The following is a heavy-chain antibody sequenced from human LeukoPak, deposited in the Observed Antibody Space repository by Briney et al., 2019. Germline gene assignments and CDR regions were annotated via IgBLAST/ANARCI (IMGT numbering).Heavy chain of an antibody. CDR2: MNPNSGNT. D-gene: IGHD6-13*01. CDR1: GGTFSSYA. Sequence: ASVKVSCKASGGTFSSYAISWVRQATGQGLEWMGWMNPNSGNTGYAQKFQGRVTMTRNTSISTAYMELSSLRSEDTAVYYCAREQQLRTSLHPRYYYYYGMDVWGQGTTVTVSS. CDR3: AREQQLRTSLHPRYYYYYGMDV. J-gene: IGHJ6*02. V-gene: IGHV1-8*02.